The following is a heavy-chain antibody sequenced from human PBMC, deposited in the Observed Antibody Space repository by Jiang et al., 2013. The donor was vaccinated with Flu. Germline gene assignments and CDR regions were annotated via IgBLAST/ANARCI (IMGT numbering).Heavy chain of an antibody. D-gene: IGHD3-10*01. V-gene: IGHV6-1*01. CDR2: TYYRSKWYN. J-gene: IGHJ3*02. Sequence: SQTLSLTCAISGDSVSSNSAAWNWIRQSPSRGLEWLGRTYYRSKWYNDYAVSVKSRITINPDTSKNQFSLQLNSVTPEDTAVYYCARELWFRELLSSRDTDAFDIWGQGTMVTVSS. CDR3: ARELWFRELLSSRDTDAFDI. CDR1: GDSVSSNSAA.